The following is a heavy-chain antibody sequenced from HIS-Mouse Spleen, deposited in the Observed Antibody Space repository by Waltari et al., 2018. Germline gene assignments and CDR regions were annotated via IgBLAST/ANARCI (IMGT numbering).Heavy chain of an antibody. CDR3: AREIPYSSSWSDWYFDL. D-gene: IGHD6-13*01. J-gene: IGHJ2*01. CDR2: IYYRGLH. CDR1: GGSISSSSYY. Sequence: QLQLQESGPGLVKPSETLSLTCTVSGGSISSSSYYWGWIRQPPGKGLEWIGSIYYRGLHYYNPALKSRFTISVDTSKNQVSLKLSTVTAADTAVYYCAREIPYSSSWSDWYFDLWGRGTLVTVSS. V-gene: IGHV4-39*07.